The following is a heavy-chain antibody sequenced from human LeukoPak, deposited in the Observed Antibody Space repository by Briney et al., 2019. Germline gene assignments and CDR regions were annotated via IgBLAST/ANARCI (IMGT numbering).Heavy chain of an antibody. CDR2: VYTNGGT. V-gene: IGHV4-4*07. J-gene: IGHJ4*02. D-gene: IGHD6-19*01. CDR1: GGSLITYY. CDR3: ASGSDSIGYSGGGILDY. Sequence: PSETLSLTCTASGGSLITYYWNWIRQPAGKGLEWIGRVYTNGGTNYNPSLKSRLTVSVDTSKNQFSLSLSSVTAADTAVYYCASGSDSIGYSGGGILDYWGQGILVTVSS.